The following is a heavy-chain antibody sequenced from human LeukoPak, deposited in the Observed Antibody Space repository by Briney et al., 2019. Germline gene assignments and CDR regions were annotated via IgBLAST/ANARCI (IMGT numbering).Heavy chain of an antibody. J-gene: IGHJ4*02. D-gene: IGHD1-26*01. V-gene: IGHV3-48*03. CDR1: GFTFSSYE. CDR2: ISSGGITR. Sequence: PGGSLRLSCAASGFTFSSYEMNWVRQAPGKGLEWVSYISSGGITRYYADSVKGRFTISRDNAKNSLYLQMSSLRAEDTAVYYCARGGGSYSDHWGQGTLVTVSS. CDR3: ARGGGSYSDH.